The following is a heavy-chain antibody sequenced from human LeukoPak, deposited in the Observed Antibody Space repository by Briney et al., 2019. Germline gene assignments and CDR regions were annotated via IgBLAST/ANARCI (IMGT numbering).Heavy chain of an antibody. J-gene: IGHJ4*02. CDR2: IKQDGSEK. CDR1: GFTFGGYA. Sequence: GGSLRLSCAASGFTFGGYALNWVRQAPGKGLEWVANIKQDGSEKYYVDSVKGRFTISRDNAKNSLYLQMNSLRAEDTAVYYCARLYYDFWSGYYPPDYWGQGTLVTVSS. V-gene: IGHV3-7*01. CDR3: ARLYYDFWSGYYPPDY. D-gene: IGHD3-3*01.